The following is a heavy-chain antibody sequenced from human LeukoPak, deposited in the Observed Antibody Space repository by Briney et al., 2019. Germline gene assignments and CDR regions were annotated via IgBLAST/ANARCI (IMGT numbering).Heavy chain of an antibody. V-gene: IGHV1-18*01. Sequence: ASVKVSCKASGYTLTSYGISWVRQAPGQGLEWMEWISAYNGNTNYAQKLQGRVTMTTDTSTSTAYMELRSLRSDDTAVYYCARVRFGELLDPTPYGMDVWREGTTVTVSS. CDR2: ISAYNGNT. J-gene: IGHJ6*04. D-gene: IGHD3-10*01. CDR1: GYTLTSYG. CDR3: ARVRFGELLDPTPYGMDV.